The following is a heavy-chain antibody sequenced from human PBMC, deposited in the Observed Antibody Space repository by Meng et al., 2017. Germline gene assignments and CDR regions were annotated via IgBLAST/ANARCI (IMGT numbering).Heavy chain of an antibody. CDR2: IDPNSGVT. Sequence: QVQLVQSWVEVKKPGASVKVSCTPSGYTFTAYYIHWVRQAPGQGLDWMGRIDPNSGVTEYAQKFQGRVTVTGDTSISTAYMELSRLRSDDTAIYYCVRDEDISAAGKLFGDYWGQGTLVTVSS. V-gene: IGHV1-2*06. CDR1: GYTFTAYY. D-gene: IGHD6-13*01. CDR3: VRDEDISAAGKLFGDY. J-gene: IGHJ4*02.